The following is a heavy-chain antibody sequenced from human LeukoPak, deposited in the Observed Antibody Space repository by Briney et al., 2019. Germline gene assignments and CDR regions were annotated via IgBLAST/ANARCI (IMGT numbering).Heavy chain of an antibody. V-gene: IGHV1-8*03. CDR1: GYTFTNYD. CDR2: MNPNSGNT. D-gene: IGHD6-19*01. J-gene: IGHJ4*02. Sequence: GASVKVSCKASGYTFTNYDINWVRQATGQGLEWMGWMNPNSGNTGYAQELQGRVTITRNTSISTAHMELSSLRSEDTAVYYCARAPSWGGLSSGSYYFDYWGQGTLVTVSS. CDR3: ARAPSWGGLSSGSYYFDY.